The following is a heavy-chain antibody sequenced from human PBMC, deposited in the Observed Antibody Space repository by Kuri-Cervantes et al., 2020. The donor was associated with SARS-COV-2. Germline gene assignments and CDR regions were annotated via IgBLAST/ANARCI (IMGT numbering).Heavy chain of an antibody. CDR3: AKIGTQYCSAGSCYVDY. J-gene: IGHJ4*02. Sequence: GGSLRLSCVASEFNFRYYGMYWVRQAPGKGLEWLAVISHDGRDTYHGDSVKGRFTISRDNSKNTLYLQMNSLRAEDTAVYYCAKIGTQYCSAGSCYVDYWGQGTLVTVSS. V-gene: IGHV3-33*03. D-gene: IGHD2-15*01. CDR1: EFNFRYYG. CDR2: ISHDGRDT.